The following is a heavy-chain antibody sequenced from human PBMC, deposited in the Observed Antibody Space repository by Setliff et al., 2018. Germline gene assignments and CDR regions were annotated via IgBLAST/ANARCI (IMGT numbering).Heavy chain of an antibody. D-gene: IGHD6-13*01. CDR1: GFPFSASY. Sequence: QTGGSLRLSCAASGFPFSASYMHWVRQAPGKGLEWLSHITRDGSSTMYADSVKGRFTISRDNAKNTLYLQMNSLRADDTALYYCLGGYSDTWSGEVYWGQGTLVTVSS. J-gene: IGHJ4*02. CDR3: LGGYSDTWSGEVY. CDR2: ITRDGSST. V-gene: IGHV3-74*03.